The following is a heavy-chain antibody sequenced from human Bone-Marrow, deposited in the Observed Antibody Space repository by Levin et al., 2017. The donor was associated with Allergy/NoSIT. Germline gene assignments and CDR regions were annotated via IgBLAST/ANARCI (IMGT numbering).Heavy chain of an antibody. J-gene: IGHJ4*02. V-gene: IGHV4-59*01. CDR3: AGGGNIAAPGRPLDY. CDR1: GVSIGNYH. CDR2: IYYSGST. D-gene: IGHD6-13*01. Sequence: SETLSLTCTVSGVSIGNYHWNWIRQAPGKGLEWIGYIYYSGSTNYSPSLKSRVIISVDTSKNQFSLRLSPVTASDTAVYYCAGGGNIAAPGRPLDYWGQGILVTVSS.